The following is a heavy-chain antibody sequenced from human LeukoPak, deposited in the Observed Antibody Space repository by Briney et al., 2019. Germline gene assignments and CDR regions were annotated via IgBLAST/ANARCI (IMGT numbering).Heavy chain of an antibody. V-gene: IGHV3-30*18. Sequence: GGSLRLSCAASGFTFSSYSMNWVRQAPGKGLEWVAVISYDGSNKYYADSVKGRFTISRDNSKNTLYLQMNSLRAEDTAVYYCAKDFSGDTGDAFDIWGQGTMVTVSS. CDR3: AKDFSGDTGDAFDI. D-gene: IGHD6-25*01. J-gene: IGHJ3*02. CDR2: ISYDGSNK. CDR1: GFTFSSYS.